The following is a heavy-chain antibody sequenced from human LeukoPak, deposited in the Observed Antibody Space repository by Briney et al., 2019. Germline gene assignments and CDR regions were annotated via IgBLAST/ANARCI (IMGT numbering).Heavy chain of an antibody. J-gene: IGHJ4*02. D-gene: IGHD3-3*01. CDR3: ATGGVVTMFDY. CDR2: IYYSGIT. Sequence: SETLSLTCTVSGGSISTYYWSWIRQPPGKGLEWIGYIYYSGITNYNPSLKSRATISVDTSKNQFSLKLNSVTAADTAVYYCATGGVVTMFDYWGQGTLVTVSS. CDR1: GGSISTYY. V-gene: IGHV4-59*08.